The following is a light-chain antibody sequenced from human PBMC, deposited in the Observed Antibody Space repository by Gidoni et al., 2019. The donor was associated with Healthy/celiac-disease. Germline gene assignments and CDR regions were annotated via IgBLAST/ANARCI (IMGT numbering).Light chain of an antibody. Sequence: IVLTQSPPSLPVTPGEPASIPCRTSQSLLHSNGYNYLDWYLQKPGQSPQLLIYLGSNRASGVPDRFSGSGSGTDFTLKISRVEAEDVGVYYCMQALQTPYTFGQGTKLEIK. V-gene: IGKV2-28*01. CDR1: QSLLHSNGYNY. CDR2: LGS. CDR3: MQALQTPYT. J-gene: IGKJ2*01.